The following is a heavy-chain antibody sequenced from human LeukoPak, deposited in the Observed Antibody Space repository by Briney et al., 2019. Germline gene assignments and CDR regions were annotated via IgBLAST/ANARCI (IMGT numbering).Heavy chain of an antibody. J-gene: IGHJ4*02. CDR1: GFTVSDNF. D-gene: IGHD6-19*01. Sequence: GGSLRLSCAASGFTVSDNFMSWVRQAPGMGLEWVSVIYTGGTTYYANSVKGRFTISRDTSKNTLFLQMNSLRAEDTAVYYCARIEQWLVRGIDYWGQGTLVTVSS. CDR3: ARIEQWLVRGIDY. CDR2: IYTGGTT. V-gene: IGHV3-66*01.